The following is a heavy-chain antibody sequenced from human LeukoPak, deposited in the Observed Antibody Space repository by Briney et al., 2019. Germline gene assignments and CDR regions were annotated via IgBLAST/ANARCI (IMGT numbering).Heavy chain of an antibody. Sequence: GGSLRPSFAASGFTFSSYSMNWGRQAPGKGLEWGSSISSSSSYIYYADSVKGRFTISRDNAKNSLYLKMNSLRAEDTAVYYCARDSFSDILTGLPYMDVWGQGTPVTVSS. V-gene: IGHV3-21*01. J-gene: IGHJ6*03. CDR3: ARDSFSDILTGLPYMDV. CDR2: ISSSSSYI. D-gene: IGHD3-9*01. CDR1: GFTFSSYS.